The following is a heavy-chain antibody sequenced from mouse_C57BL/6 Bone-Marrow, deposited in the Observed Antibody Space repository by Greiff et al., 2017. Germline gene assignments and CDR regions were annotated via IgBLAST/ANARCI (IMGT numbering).Heavy chain of an antibody. D-gene: IGHD1-1*01. J-gene: IGHJ4*01. V-gene: IGHV1-61*01. Sequence: QVQLQPPGAELVRPGSSVKLSCKASGYTFTSYWMDWVKQRPGQGLEWIGNIYPSDSETHYNQKFKDKATLTVDKSSSTAYMQLSSLTSEDSAVYYCARCPYYYGSRYAMDYWGQGTSVTVSS. CDR3: ARCPYYYGSRYAMDY. CDR2: IYPSDSET. CDR1: GYTFTSYW.